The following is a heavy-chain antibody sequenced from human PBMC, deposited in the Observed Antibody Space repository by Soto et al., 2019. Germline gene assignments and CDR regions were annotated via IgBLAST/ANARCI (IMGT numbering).Heavy chain of an antibody. CDR2: INHSGST. Sequence: SETLSLTCAVYSGSFRNYYWTWIRQPPGKGLEWIGEINHSGSTVYNPSLKSRVTISVDTSKIHSSLKLTSVTAADTAVYYCARGNHHGGNANYYYGMDVWGQGTTVTVS. D-gene: IGHD2-15*01. J-gene: IGHJ6*02. CDR1: SGSFRNYY. V-gene: IGHV4-34*01. CDR3: ARGNHHGGNANYYYGMDV.